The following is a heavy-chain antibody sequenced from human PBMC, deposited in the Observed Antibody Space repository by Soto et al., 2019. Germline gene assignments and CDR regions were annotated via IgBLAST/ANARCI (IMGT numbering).Heavy chain of an antibody. V-gene: IGHV4-39*01. CDR3: ARGPNYGSGSYFDY. CDR2: IYYSGTT. Sequence: PSETLSLTCTVSGGSIYTTSDYWGCIRQAPGKGLEWIGSIYYSGTTYHNPPLKSRVTISVDTSKNQFSLKLSSVTAADTATYFCARGPNYGSGSYFDYWGQGTLVTVSS. J-gene: IGHJ4*02. CDR1: GGSIYTTSDY. D-gene: IGHD3-10*01.